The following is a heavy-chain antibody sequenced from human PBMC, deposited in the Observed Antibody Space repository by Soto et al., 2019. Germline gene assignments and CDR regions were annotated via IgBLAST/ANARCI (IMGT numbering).Heavy chain of an antibody. Sequence: QVTLKESGPVLVNPTETLTLRCTVSGLSITDSEMGVSWIRQPPGQPLEWLAHIDSSGEKSYRTFLKSRLAISKDTSKSQIVLTMTNMDPADRATYYCARRHLAVAVSPWFDPWGQGIPVTVSS. V-gene: IGHV2-26*01. J-gene: IGHJ5*02. D-gene: IGHD6-19*01. CDR1: GLSITDSEMG. CDR3: ARRHLAVAVSPWFDP. CDR2: IDSSGEK.